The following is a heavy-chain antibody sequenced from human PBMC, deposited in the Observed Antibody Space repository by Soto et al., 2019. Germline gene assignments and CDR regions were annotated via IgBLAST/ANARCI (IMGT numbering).Heavy chain of an antibody. CDR1: GYTFTSYD. J-gene: IGHJ6*02. Sequence: ASVKVSCKASGYTFTSYDINWVRQATGQGLEWMGWMNPNSGNTGYAQKFQGRVTMTRNTSISTAYMELSSLRSEDTAVYYCARDGRYYYDSSGYYYYGMDVWGQGTTVTVSS. CDR2: MNPNSGNT. D-gene: IGHD3-22*01. CDR3: ARDGRYYYDSSGYYYYGMDV. V-gene: IGHV1-8*01.